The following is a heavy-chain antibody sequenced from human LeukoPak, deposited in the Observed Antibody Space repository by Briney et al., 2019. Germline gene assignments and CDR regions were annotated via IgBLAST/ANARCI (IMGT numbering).Heavy chain of an antibody. CDR2: IIPIFGTA. D-gene: IGHD6-13*01. CDR1: GGTFSSYA. CDR3: ARDVEESSSWFFLNCYYGMDV. Sequence: SVKVSCKASGGTFSSYAISWVRQAPGQGLEWMGGIIPIFGTANYAQKFQGRVTITADESTSTAYMELSSLRSEDTAVYYCARDVEESSSWFFLNCYYGMDVWGQGTTVTVSS. V-gene: IGHV1-69*13. J-gene: IGHJ6*02.